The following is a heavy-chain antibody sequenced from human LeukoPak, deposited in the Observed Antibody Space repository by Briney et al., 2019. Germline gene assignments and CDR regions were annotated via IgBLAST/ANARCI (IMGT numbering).Heavy chain of an antibody. V-gene: IGHV3-30*03. J-gene: IGHJ6*02. Sequence: GGSLRLSCAASGFTFSSYGMHWVRQAPGKGLEWVAVISYDGSNKYYADSVKGRFTISRDNSKNTLYLQMNSLRAEDTAVYYCASSPVLPPYSSSWYYYGMDVWGQGTTVTVSS. D-gene: IGHD6-13*01. CDR1: GFTFSSYG. CDR2: ISYDGSNK. CDR3: ASSPVLPPYSSSWYYYGMDV.